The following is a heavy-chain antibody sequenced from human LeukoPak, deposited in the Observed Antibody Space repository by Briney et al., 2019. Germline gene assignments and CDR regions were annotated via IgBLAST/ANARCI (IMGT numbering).Heavy chain of an antibody. Sequence: PGGSLRLSCAASGFTFSSYGMHWVRQAPGKGLEWVAFIRYDGSNKYYADSVKGRFTISRDNSKNTLYLQMNSLRAEDTAVYYCAREGDSSGYHSVDAVDIWGQGTMVTVSS. CDR3: AREGDSSGYHSVDAVDI. V-gene: IGHV3-30*02. J-gene: IGHJ3*02. CDR1: GFTFSSYG. D-gene: IGHD3-22*01. CDR2: IRYDGSNK.